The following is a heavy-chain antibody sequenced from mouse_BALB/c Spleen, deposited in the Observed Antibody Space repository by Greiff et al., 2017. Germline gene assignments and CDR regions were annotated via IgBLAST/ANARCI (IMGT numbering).Heavy chain of an antibody. CDR2: ISSGGSYT. Sequence: EVNLVESGGGLVKPGGSLKLSCAASGFTFSSYTMSWVRQTPEKRLEWVATISSGGSYTYYPDSVKGRFTISRDNAKNTLYLQMSSLKSEDTAMYYCTRDGGDYDWFAYWGQGTLVTVSA. J-gene: IGHJ3*01. V-gene: IGHV5-6-4*01. CDR3: TRDGGDYDWFAY. CDR1: GFTFSSYT. D-gene: IGHD2-4*01.